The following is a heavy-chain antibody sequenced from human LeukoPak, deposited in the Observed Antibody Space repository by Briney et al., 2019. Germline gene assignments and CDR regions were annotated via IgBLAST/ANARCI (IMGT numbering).Heavy chain of an antibody. Sequence: GGSLRLSCEASGSTFDNYAMSWVRQAPGKGLEWVSTIGISAGSTYYADAVKGRFTISRDNSKNTLYLQMNSLRAEDTAVYYRANAEDHLSPTDYWGQGTLVTVSS. D-gene: IGHD1-14*01. CDR3: ANAEDHLSPTDY. CDR2: IGISAGST. J-gene: IGHJ4*02. CDR1: GSTFDNYA. V-gene: IGHV3-23*01.